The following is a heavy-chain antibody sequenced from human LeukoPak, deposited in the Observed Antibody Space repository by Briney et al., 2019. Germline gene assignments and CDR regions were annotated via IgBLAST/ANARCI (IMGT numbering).Heavy chain of an antibody. CDR3: AREVHDPWTVTTIRYFDL. V-gene: IGHV3-7*01. Sequence: GGSLRLSCAASGFTFSSFLMSWVRQAPGKGLEWVANIKQDGSEKYYVDSVKGRFTISRDNAKNSLYLQMNSLRAEDTAVYYCAREVHDPWTVTTIRYFDLWGRGTLVTVSS. CDR2: IKQDGSEK. D-gene: IGHD4-17*01. J-gene: IGHJ2*01. CDR1: GFTFSSFL.